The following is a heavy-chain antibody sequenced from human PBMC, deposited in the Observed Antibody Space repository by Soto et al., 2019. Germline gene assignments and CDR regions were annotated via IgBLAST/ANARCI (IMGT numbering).Heavy chain of an antibody. J-gene: IGHJ5*02. CDR1: GFSLSTSGVG. CDR2: IYWDDDK. V-gene: IGHV2-5*02. D-gene: IGHD6-13*01. CDR3: APRKYSSSWDNWFDP. Sequence: SGPTLVNPTQTLTLTCTLSGFSLSTSGVGVGWIRQPPGKALEWLALIYWDDDKRYSPSLRSRLTITKDTSKNQVVLTMTNMDPVDTATYYCAPRKYSSSWDNWFDPWGQGTLVTVSS.